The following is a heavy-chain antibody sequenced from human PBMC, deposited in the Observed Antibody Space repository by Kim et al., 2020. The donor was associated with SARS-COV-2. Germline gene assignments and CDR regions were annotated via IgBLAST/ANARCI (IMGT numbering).Heavy chain of an antibody. CDR1: GGTFSSYA. V-gene: IGHV1-69*13. Sequence: SVKVSCKASGGTFSSYAISWVRQAPGQGLEWMGGIIPIFGTANYAQKFQGRVTITADESTSTAYMELSSLRSEDTAVYYCARGTKDRRRDGYNPSYYGWDFGRGYGMDVWGQGTTVTVSS. D-gene: IGHD4-17*01. CDR3: ARGTKDRRRDGYNPSYYGWDFGRGYGMDV. J-gene: IGHJ6*02. CDR2: IIPIFGTA.